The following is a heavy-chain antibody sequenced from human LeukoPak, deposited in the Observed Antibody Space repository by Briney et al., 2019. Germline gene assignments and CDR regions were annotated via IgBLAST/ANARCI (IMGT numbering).Heavy chain of an antibody. CDR3: AKAPTPHYGSGSDI. Sequence: GGSLRLSCAASGFTFSSYGMHWVRQAPGKGLEWVAVISYDGSNKYYADSVKGRFTISRDNSKNTLYLQMNSLRAEDTAVYYCAKAPTPHYGSGSDIWGQGTMVTVSS. D-gene: IGHD3-10*01. CDR1: GFTFSSYG. J-gene: IGHJ3*02. CDR2: ISYDGSNK. V-gene: IGHV3-30*18.